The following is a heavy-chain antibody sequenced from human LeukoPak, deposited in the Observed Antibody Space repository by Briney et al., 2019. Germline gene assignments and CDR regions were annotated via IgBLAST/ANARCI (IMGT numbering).Heavy chain of an antibody. CDR2: ISAYNGNT. CDR1: GYTFTSYG. CDR3: ARDRGDYDSSGYYYVDAFDI. V-gene: IGHV1-18*01. Sequence: ASVKVSCKASGYTFTSYGISWVRQAPGQGPEWMGWISAYNGNTNYAQKLQGRVTMTTDTSTSTAYMELRSLRSDDTAVYYCARDRGDYDSSGYYYVDAFDIWGQGTMVTVSS. D-gene: IGHD3-22*01. J-gene: IGHJ3*02.